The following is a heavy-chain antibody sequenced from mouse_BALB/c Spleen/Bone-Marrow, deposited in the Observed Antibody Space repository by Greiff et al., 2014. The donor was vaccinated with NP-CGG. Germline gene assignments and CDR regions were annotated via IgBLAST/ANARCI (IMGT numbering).Heavy chain of an antibody. Sequence: VQLQQSGPELVKPGASVKMSCKASGYTFTDYVITWVKQRTGQGLEWIGEIYPGSGSTYYNEKFKGKATLTADKSSNTAYMQLGSLTSEDSAVYFCARVDGNYRYAMDYWGQGTSVTVSS. D-gene: IGHD2-1*01. V-gene: IGHV1-77*01. CDR1: GYTFTDYV. J-gene: IGHJ4*01. CDR3: ARVDGNYRYAMDY. CDR2: IYPGSGST.